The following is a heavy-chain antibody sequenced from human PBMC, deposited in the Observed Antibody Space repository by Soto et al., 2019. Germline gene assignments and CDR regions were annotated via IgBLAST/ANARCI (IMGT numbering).Heavy chain of an antibody. Sequence: EVQLVESGGGLVQPGGSLRLSCAASGFTVSSNYMSWVRQAPGKGLEWVSVIYSGGSTYYADSVKGRFTISRDNSKNTLYLQMNSLRAEDTAVYYCARDRRLLWSGGTGDGMDVWGQGTTVTVSS. CDR3: ARDRRLLWSGGTGDGMDV. CDR2: IYSGGST. V-gene: IGHV3-66*01. J-gene: IGHJ6*02. CDR1: GFTVSSNY. D-gene: IGHD3-10*01.